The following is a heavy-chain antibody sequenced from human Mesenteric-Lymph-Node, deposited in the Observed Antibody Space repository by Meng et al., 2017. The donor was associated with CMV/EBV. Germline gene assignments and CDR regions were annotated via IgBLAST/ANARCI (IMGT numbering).Heavy chain of an antibody. CDR1: GGSVSSDSYY. Sequence: SLTCTVSGGSVSSDSYYWIWVRQPPGKGLEWIGYINYSGSTNYNPSLKSRVTISVDSSKNQFFLKLSSVTAADTAVYYCARVGAAAALDFWGQGTLVTVS. J-gene: IGHJ4*02. V-gene: IGHV4-61*01. CDR2: INYSGST. CDR3: ARVGAAAALDF. D-gene: IGHD2-2*01.